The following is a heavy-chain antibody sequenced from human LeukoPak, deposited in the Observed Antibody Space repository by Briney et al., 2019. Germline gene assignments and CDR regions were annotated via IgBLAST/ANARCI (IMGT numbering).Heavy chain of an antibody. CDR2: IYTSEST. V-gene: IGHV4-4*07. Sequence: SETLSLTCTVSGGSISSYYWSWLRQPAGKGLEWIGRIYTSESTNYNPSLKSRVTMSVDTSKNQFSLKLSSVTAADTAVYYCARASHSSGYFGFDYWGQGTLVTVSS. J-gene: IGHJ4*02. D-gene: IGHD3-22*01. CDR3: ARASHSSGYFGFDY. CDR1: GGSISSYY.